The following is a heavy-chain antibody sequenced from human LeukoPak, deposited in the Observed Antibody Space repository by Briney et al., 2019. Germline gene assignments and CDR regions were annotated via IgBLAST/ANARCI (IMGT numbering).Heavy chain of an antibody. Sequence: KASETLSLTCAVSGGSISSGGYSWSWIRQPPGKGLEWIGYIYHSGSTYYNPSLKSRVTISVDRSKNQFSLKLSSVTAADTAVYYCARGNHYYDKHGMDVWGQGTTVTVSS. V-gene: IGHV4-30-2*01. CDR3: ARGNHYYDKHGMDV. J-gene: IGHJ6*02. CDR2: IYHSGST. CDR1: GGSISSGGYS. D-gene: IGHD3-22*01.